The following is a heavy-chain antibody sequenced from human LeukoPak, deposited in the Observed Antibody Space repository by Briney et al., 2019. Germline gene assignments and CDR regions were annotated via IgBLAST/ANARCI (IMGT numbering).Heavy chain of an antibody. D-gene: IGHD1-26*01. CDR2: IYYSGRT. Sequence: SETLSLTCTVSGGSIRSSYYYWSWIRQPPGKGLEWIGYIYYSGRTNYNPSLKSRVTISVDTSKNQFSLKLSSVTAADTAVYYCARARGGSYSYYFDYWGQGTLVTVSS. CDR3: ARARGGSYSYYFDY. J-gene: IGHJ4*02. CDR1: GGSIRSSYYY. V-gene: IGHV4-61*01.